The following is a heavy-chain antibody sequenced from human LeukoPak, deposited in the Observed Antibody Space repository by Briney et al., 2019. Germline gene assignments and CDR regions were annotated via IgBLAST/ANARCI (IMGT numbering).Heavy chain of an antibody. D-gene: IGHD6-19*01. CDR2: IYSGGST. J-gene: IGHJ5*02. Sequence: GGSLRLSCAASGFTVSSNYMSWVCQAPGKGLEWVSVIYSGGSTYYADSVKGRFTISRDNSKNTLYLQMNSLRAEDTAVYYCARDSPGSGWYNWFDPWGQGTLVTVSS. CDR3: ARDSPGSGWYNWFDP. CDR1: GFTVSSNY. V-gene: IGHV3-66*01.